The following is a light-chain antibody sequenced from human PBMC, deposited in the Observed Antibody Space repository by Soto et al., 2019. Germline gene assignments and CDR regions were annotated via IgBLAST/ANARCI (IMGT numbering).Light chain of an antibody. CDR2: DAS. V-gene: IGKV1-5*01. CDR3: QQYNTYPWT. J-gene: IGKJ1*01. Sequence: DIQMTQSPATLAASVGDTVPITCRASQSISSWLAWYQQKPGKVPKLLIDDASSLESGVPSRFSGSGSGTEFTLTISSLQPDDFATYYGQQYNTYPWTFGQRTKVDIK. CDR1: QSISSW.